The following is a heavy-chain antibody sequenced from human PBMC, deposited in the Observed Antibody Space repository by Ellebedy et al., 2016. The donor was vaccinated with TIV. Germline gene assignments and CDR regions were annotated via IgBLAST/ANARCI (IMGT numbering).Heavy chain of an antibody. CDR3: ARMWAFGESEGGIDY. CDR2: IYYSGST. V-gene: IGHV4-39*07. J-gene: IGHJ4*02. Sequence: SETLSLXXTVSGGSISSSSYYWGWIRQPPGKGLEWIGSIYYSGSTYYNPSLKSRVTISVDTSKNQFSLKLSSVTAADTAVYYCARMWAFGESEGGIDYWGQGTLVTVSS. CDR1: GGSISSSSYY. D-gene: IGHD3-10*01.